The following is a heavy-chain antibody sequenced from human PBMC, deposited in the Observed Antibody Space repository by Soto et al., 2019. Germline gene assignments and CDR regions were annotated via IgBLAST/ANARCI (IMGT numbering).Heavy chain of an antibody. CDR1: GYSFSTYW. V-gene: IGHV5-51*01. Sequence: GESLKISCKGSGYSFSTYWTGWVRQMPGKGLEWIGVIYPDDSETRYSPSFQGQVTISADKSISTAYLQWSSLKASDTAIYYCARSNLYSSSWYYYYYGMDVWGQGTTVTV. CDR2: IYPDDSET. D-gene: IGHD6-13*01. J-gene: IGHJ6*02. CDR3: ARSNLYSSSWYYYYYGMDV.